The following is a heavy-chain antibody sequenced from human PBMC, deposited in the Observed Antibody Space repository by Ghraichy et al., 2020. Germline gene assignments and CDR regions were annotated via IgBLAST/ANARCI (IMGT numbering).Heavy chain of an antibody. J-gene: IGHJ4*02. Sequence: SETLSLSCTVSGDSISSNNYYWGWIRQPPGKGLEWIGNVYYSGFTYYNPSLKSRLTISVDTSKNQFSLKLSSVTAADTAVYYCARLFLFPPDPSLYYFDYWGQGTLVTVSS. V-gene: IGHV4-39*01. CDR1: GDSISSNNYY. D-gene: IGHD3-3*01. CDR3: ARLFLFPPDPSLYYFDY. CDR2: VYYSGFT.